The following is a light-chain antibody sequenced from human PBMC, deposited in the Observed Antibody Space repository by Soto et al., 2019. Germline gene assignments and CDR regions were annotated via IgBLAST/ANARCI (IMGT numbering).Light chain of an antibody. CDR3: QQSYSNLLT. CDR1: QSVSSH. CDR2: AAS. J-gene: IGKJ4*01. Sequence: DIQLTQSPSSLSASVGDRATISCRASQSVSSHLNWYQQKPGQAPKLLVYAASSLQSGVPSRLSGSGTGTDFTLTISSLQPEDFATYYCQQSYSNLLTFGGGTTVDIK. V-gene: IGKV1-39*01.